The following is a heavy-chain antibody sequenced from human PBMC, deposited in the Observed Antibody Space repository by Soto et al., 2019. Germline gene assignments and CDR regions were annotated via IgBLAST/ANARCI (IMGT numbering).Heavy chain of an antibody. J-gene: IGHJ6*03. V-gene: IGHV3-66*01. Sequence: PRGAPRLSRASSGFTGNSNYNSLVRRAPGKRQEWVSVLYSGGSTYYADSVKGRFTISRDNSKNTLYLQMNSLRAEDTAVYYCARDLEQQLAQPPYYYYYYMDVWGIGTTVTVSS. CDR2: LYSGGST. CDR1: GFTGNSNY. D-gene: IGHD6-13*01. CDR3: ARDLEQQLAQPPYYYYYYMDV.